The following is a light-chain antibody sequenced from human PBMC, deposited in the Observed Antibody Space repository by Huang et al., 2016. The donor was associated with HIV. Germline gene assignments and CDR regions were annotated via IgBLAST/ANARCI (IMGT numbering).Light chain of an antibody. CDR1: QNISSF. Sequence: SASVGDRVTITCRASQNISSFLNWYQQKPGKAPTLLIHAASNLLSGVPSRFSGSGSGTNFILSISSLQPDDFVTYYCQQSYSSPLTFGPGTIVDI. CDR2: AAS. CDR3: QQSYSSPLT. V-gene: IGKV1-39*01. J-gene: IGKJ3*01.